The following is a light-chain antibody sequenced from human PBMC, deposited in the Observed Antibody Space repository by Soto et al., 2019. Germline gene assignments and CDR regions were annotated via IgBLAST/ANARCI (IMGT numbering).Light chain of an antibody. CDR3: QQSYSTPT. J-gene: IGKJ5*01. V-gene: IGKV1-39*01. CDR1: QSISSY. Sequence: IQMTQSPSSLSASVGDRVTITCRASQSISSYLNWYQQKPGKAPKLLIYAASSLQSGVPSRFSSSGSGTDFTLTISSLQPEDFATYYCQQSYSTPTFGQGTRLEIK. CDR2: AAS.